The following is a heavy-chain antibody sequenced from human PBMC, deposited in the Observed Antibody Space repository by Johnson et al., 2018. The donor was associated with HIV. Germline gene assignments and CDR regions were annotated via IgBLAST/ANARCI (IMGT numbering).Heavy chain of an antibody. CDR3: ARDLRVGAIDAFDI. CDR2: INWNSGSI. D-gene: IGHD1-26*01. Sequence: VQLVESGGGLVQPGRSLRLSCAASGFTFDDYAMHWVRQAPGKGLEWVSGINWNSGSIGYADSVKGRFTISRDNAKNSLYLQMKSLRAEDTAVYYCARDLRVGAIDAFDIWGQGTMVTVSS. V-gene: IGHV3-9*01. CDR1: GFTFDDYA. J-gene: IGHJ3*02.